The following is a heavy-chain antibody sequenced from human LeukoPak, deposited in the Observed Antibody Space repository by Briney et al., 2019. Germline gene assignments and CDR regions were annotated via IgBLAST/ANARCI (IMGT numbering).Heavy chain of an antibody. CDR3: AKASNVDWNYVGHPPDPSYYFVY. J-gene: IGHJ4*02. Sequence: GGSLRLSCGASGLIFRDYYMHGVRRPSAKGLEGGADISYHGCNKYYADSVKGRFTISRDNSKNTLYLQMNSLRAEDTAVYYCAKASNVDWNYVGHPPDPSYYFVYSGQGTLVTVSS. V-gene: IGHV3-30*18. D-gene: IGHD1-7*01. CDR1: GLIFRDYY. CDR2: ISYHGCNK.